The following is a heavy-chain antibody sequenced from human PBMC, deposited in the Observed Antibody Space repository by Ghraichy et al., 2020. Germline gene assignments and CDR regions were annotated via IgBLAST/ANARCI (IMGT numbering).Heavy chain of an antibody. Sequence: GGSLRLSCAASGFTFSTSVMSWVRQAPGNGLEWVSAITGSAATTSYADSVKGRFTISRDNSENTLWLQMNSLRADDTAVYYCAKWEMTTRAFDIWGQGTMVTVSS. V-gene: IGHV3-23*01. CDR1: GFTFSTSV. J-gene: IGHJ3*02. D-gene: IGHD4-17*01. CDR3: AKWEMTTRAFDI. CDR2: ITGSAATT.